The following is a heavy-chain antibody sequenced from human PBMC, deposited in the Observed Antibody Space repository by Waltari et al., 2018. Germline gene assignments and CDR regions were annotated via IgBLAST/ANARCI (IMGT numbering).Heavy chain of an antibody. V-gene: IGHV4-31*03. J-gene: IGHJ3*02. CDR3: ASRIGRGAFDI. Sequence: QVQLQESGPGLVKPSQTLALTCTVPGGYISSGGYYWSWIRQPPGKGLEWIGYIYYSGSTYYTPSLKSRVTISVDMSKNQFSLKLSSVTAAATAVYYCASRIGRGAFDIWGQGTMVTVSS. D-gene: IGHD3-10*01. CDR2: IYYSGST. CDR1: GGYISSGGYY.